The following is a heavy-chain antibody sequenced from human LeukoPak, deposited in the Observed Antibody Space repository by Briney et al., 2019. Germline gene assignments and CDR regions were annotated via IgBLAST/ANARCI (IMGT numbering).Heavy chain of an antibody. CDR2: ISSSGSTI. D-gene: IGHD3-10*01. CDR1: GFTFSSYE. J-gene: IGHJ4*02. V-gene: IGHV3-48*03. CDR3: AREVWFGEFYPAFDY. Sequence: GGSLRLSCAASGFTFSSYEMNWVRQAPGKGLEWVSYISSSGSTIYYADSVKGRFTIFRDNAKNSLYLQMNSLRAEDTAVYYCAREVWFGEFYPAFDYWGQGTLVTVSS.